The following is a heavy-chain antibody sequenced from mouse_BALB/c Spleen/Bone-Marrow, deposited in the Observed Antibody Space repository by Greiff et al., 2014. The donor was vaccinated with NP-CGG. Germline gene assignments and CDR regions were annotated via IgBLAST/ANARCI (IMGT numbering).Heavy chain of an antibody. V-gene: IGHV5-17*02. CDR2: ISSGSSTI. J-gene: IGHJ4*01. CDR1: GFTFSSFG. D-gene: IGHD3-3*01. Sequence: EVQVVESGGGLVQPGGSRKLSCAASGFTFSSFGMHWVRQAPEKGLEWVAYISSGSSTIYYADTMKGRFTISRDNPKNTLFLQMASLRSEDTAMYYCTRSGTLGSMDYWGQGTSVTGSS. CDR3: TRSGTLGSMDY.